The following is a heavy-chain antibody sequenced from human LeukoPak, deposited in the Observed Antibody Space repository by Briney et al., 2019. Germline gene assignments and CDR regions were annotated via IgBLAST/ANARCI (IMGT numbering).Heavy chain of an antibody. J-gene: IGHJ4*02. D-gene: IGHD2-2*01. V-gene: IGHV4-4*07. CDR3: ARYCSSTSCYPAPEYYFDY. CDR1: GGSISSYY. Sequence: PSETLSLTCTVSGGSISSYYWSWIRQPAGKGLEWIGRIYTSGSTNYNPSLKSRVTMSVDTSKNRFSLKLSSVTAADTAVYYCARYCSSTSCYPAPEYYFDYWGQGTLVTVSS. CDR2: IYTSGST.